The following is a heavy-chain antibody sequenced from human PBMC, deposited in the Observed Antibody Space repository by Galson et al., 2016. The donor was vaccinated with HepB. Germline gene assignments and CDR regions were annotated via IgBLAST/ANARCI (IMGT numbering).Heavy chain of an antibody. J-gene: IGHJ6*02. Sequence: SLRLSCAASGFVFSDYTMNWVRQTPGKGLEWVSAIRGGGSSTYYYSDSVKGQFTISRDDSKNMVYLEMNSLIVEDTAVYFCARGGVMANLLGAMDVWGQGTTVTVSS. CDR2: IRGGGSST. CDR1: GFVFSDYT. V-gene: IGHV3-23*01. CDR3: ARGGVMANLLGAMDV. D-gene: IGHD3-16*01.